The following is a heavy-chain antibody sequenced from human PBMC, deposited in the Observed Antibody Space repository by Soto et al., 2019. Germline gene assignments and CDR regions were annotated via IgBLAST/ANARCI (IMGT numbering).Heavy chain of an antibody. Sequence: AASVKVSCKVSGYTLTELCMHWVRQAPGKGLEWMGGFDPEDGETIYAQKLQGRVTMTEDTSTDTAYMELSSLRSEDTAVYYCATVIGYSSGWYVLYYFDYWGQGTLVTVSS. CDR3: ATVIGYSSGWYVLYYFDY. D-gene: IGHD6-19*01. CDR1: GYTLTELC. J-gene: IGHJ4*02. V-gene: IGHV1-24*01. CDR2: FDPEDGET.